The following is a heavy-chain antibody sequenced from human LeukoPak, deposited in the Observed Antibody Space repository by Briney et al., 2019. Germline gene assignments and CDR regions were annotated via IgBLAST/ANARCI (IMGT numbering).Heavy chain of an antibody. J-gene: IGHJ4*02. V-gene: IGHV3-23*01. CDR2: ITSGVGIT. Sequence: PGGSLRLSCTASGFTFSNFGMNWVRQAPGKGLEWVSIITSGVGITYYADSVKGRFTISRDNSRNTLYLQMNSLRAEDTAVYYCAKGDYYDLHYWGQGPLVPVSS. CDR3: AKGDYYDLHY. CDR1: GFTFSNFG. D-gene: IGHD3-22*01.